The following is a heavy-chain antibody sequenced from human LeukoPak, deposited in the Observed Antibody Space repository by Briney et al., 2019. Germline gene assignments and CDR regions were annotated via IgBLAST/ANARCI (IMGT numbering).Heavy chain of an antibody. CDR3: ARRERFGKRYYFDY. J-gene: IGHJ4*02. D-gene: IGHD5-24*01. V-gene: IGHV4-39*07. Sequence: NSSETLSLTCTVPGGSISSSSYYWSWIRQPPGKGLEWIGEINHSGSTNYNPSLKSRVTISVDTSKNQFSLKLSSVTAADTAVYYCARRERFGKRYYFDYWGQGTLVTVSS. CDR2: INHSGST. CDR1: GGSISSSSYY.